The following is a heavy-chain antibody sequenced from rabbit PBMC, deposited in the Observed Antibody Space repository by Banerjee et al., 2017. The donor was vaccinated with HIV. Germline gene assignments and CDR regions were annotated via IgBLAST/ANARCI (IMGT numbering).Heavy chain of an antibody. CDR3: ASDHYSDGRDYGTLHL. J-gene: IGHJ4*01. CDR1: GIDFSSSYH. CDR2: ITAGSSGST. V-gene: IGHV1S40*01. Sequence: QSLEESGGDLVKPGASLTLTCTASGIDFSSSYHMCWVRQAPGKGLEWIACITAGSSGSTYYASWAKGRFTISKTSSTTVTLQMTSLTAADTATYFCASDHYSDGRDYGTLHLWGPGTLVTVS. D-gene: IGHD6-1*01.